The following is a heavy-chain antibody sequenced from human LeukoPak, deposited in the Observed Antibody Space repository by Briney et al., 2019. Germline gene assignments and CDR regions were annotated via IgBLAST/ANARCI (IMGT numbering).Heavy chain of an antibody. J-gene: IGHJ4*02. CDR2: MYHSGST. CDR1: NYSISTDYY. D-gene: IGHD5-18*01. CDR3: GRASDTAMVTFDY. V-gene: IGHV4-38-2*02. Sequence: PSETLSLTCTVSNYSISTDYYWGWIRPPPGEGLEWIGTMYHSGSTYYNPSLKSRLTITVDTSENQFSLNLSSVTAADTAVYYCGRASDTAMVTFDYWGQGTLVTVSS.